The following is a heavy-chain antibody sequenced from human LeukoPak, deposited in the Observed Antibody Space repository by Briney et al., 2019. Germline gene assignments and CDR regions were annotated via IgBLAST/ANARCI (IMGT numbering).Heavy chain of an antibody. CDR1: GFTFSYYG. V-gene: IGHV3-33*01. CDR3: TRDADTSGHYDIFDI. D-gene: IGHD6-19*01. J-gene: IGHJ3*02. CDR2: MWSDGIRK. Sequence: PGGSLRLSCATSGFTFSYYGIHWVRQAPGKGLEGVAVMWSDGIRKYYTDSVKGRFTVSRDTSKNTQYLEMSSLRVEDTAVYYCTRDADTSGHYDIFDIWGQGTWSPSPQ.